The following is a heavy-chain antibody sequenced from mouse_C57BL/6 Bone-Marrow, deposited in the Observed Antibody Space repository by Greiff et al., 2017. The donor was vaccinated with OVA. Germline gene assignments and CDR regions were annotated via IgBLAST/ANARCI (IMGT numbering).Heavy chain of an antibody. Sequence: QVQLQQPGAELVKPGASVKLSCKASGYTFTSYWMHWVKQRPGQGLEWIGMIHPNSGSTNYNEKFKSKATLTVDKSSSTAYMQLSSLTSEDSAVYYCSNLYYDDPYWDFDVWGTGTTVTVSS. D-gene: IGHD2-13*01. J-gene: IGHJ1*03. CDR1: GYTFTSYW. CDR2: IHPNSGST. V-gene: IGHV1-64*01. CDR3: SNLYYDDPYWDFDV.